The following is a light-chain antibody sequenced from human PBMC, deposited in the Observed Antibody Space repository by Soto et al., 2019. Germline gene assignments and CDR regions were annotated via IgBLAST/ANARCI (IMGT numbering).Light chain of an antibody. J-gene: IGLJ1*01. CDR3: SSHAGSIHFYV. CDR2: DVS. Sequence: QSVLTQPPSASGSPGQSVTIACTGTSSDVGYYNYVSWYQQPPGKAPKLLIYDVSKRPSGVPDRFSGSKSGNTASLTVSGLQAEDEADYYCSSHAGSIHFYVFGTGTKVTVL. CDR1: SSDVGYYNY. V-gene: IGLV2-8*01.